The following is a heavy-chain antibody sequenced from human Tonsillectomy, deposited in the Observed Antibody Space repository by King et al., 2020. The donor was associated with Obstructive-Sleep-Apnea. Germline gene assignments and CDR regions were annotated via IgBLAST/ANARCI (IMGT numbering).Heavy chain of an antibody. V-gene: IGHV3-30-3*01. CDR2: ISYDGSNK. CDR3: ARDGPRNYGDPSYFDY. D-gene: IGHD4-17*01. J-gene: IGHJ4*02. CDR1: GFTFSSYA. Sequence: GQLVQSGGGVVQPGRSLRLSCAASGFTFSSYAMHWVRQAPGKGLEWVAVISYDGSNKYYADSVKGRFTISRDNSKNTLYLQMNSRRAEDTAVYYCARDGPRNYGDPSYFDYWGQGTLVTVSS.